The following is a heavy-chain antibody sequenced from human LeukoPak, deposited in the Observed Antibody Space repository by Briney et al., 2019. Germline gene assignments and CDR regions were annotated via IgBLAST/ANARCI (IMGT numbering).Heavy chain of an antibody. J-gene: IGHJ4*02. CDR2: IYYSGST. V-gene: IGHV4-59*08. CDR1: GGSISSYY. D-gene: IGHD3-22*01. CDR3: ARLVSGYYDSSGYYYFDY. Sequence: SETLSLTCTVSGGSISSYYWSWIRQPPGKGLEWIGYIYYSGSTNYNPSLKSRVTISVDTSKNQFSLKLSSVTAADTAVYYCARLVSGYYDSSGYYYFDYWGQGTLVTVSS.